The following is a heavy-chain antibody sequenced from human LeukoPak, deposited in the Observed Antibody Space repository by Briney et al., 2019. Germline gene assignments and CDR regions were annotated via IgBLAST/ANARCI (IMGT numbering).Heavy chain of an antibody. CDR2: INQDGSEK. J-gene: IGHJ4*02. V-gene: IGHV3-7*01. D-gene: IGHD3-10*01. CDR1: GFTFSTYW. Sequence: GGSLRLSCAASGFTFSTYWMSWVRQAPGKGLGWVANINQDGSEKYYVDSVKGRFTISRDNAKNSLYLQMNSLRAEDTAVYYCASYYGSGSHFDYWGQGTLVTVSP. CDR3: ASYYGSGSHFDY.